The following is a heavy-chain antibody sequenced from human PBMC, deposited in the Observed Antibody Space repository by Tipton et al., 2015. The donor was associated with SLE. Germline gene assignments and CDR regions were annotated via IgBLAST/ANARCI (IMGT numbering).Heavy chain of an antibody. CDR1: GGSISSSSYY. CDR3: ASRTTVFWFDP. D-gene: IGHD4-17*01. V-gene: IGHV4-61*05. Sequence: TLSLTCTVSGGSISSSSYYWSWIRQPPGKGLEWIGYIYYSGSTNYNPSLKSRVTISVDKSKNQFSLKLSSVTAADTAVYYCASRTTVFWFDPWGQGTLVTVSS. J-gene: IGHJ5*02. CDR2: IYYSGST.